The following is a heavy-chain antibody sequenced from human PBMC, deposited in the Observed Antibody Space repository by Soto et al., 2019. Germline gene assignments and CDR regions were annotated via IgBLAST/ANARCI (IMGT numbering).Heavy chain of an antibody. D-gene: IGHD3-10*01. CDR2: IYYSGST. CDR3: ARVMCLDFEEFADGWSPRVSFDY. J-gene: IGHJ4*02. Sequence: SETLSLTCTVSGGSISSGDYYWSWIRQPPGKGLEWIGYIYYSGSTYYNPSLKSRVTISVDTSKNQFSLKLSSVTAADTAVYYCARVMCLDFEEFADGWSPRVSFDYWGQGTLVTVSS. V-gene: IGHV4-30-4*01. CDR1: GGSISSGDYY.